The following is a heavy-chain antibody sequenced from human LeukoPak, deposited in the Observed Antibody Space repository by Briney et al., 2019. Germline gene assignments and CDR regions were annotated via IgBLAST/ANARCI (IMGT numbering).Heavy chain of an antibody. D-gene: IGHD2-15*01. CDR1: GVSISSDY. Sequence: SETLSLTCTVSGVSISSDYWSWIRQPPRQGQEWIGYIYYGGNPNYNPSLTSRFSISVDTSKTHFSLNLTSGTAADTPVYYCARGGSLGVVGVFDIWGQGTMVTVSS. CDR3: ARGGSLGVVGVFDI. V-gene: IGHV4-59*08. CDR2: IYYGGNP. J-gene: IGHJ3*02.